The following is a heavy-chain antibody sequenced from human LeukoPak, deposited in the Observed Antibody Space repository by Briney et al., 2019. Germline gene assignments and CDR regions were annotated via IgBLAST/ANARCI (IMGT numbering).Heavy chain of an antibody. V-gene: IGHV5-51*01. CDR1: GYSLTSYW. D-gene: IGHD2-15*01. CDR2: IYPGESDT. J-gene: IGHJ4*02. CDR3: ARHRGVVVAATYIDY. Sequence: GESLKIPWKSPGYSLTSYWIGWVRQMPGKGLELMGIIYPGESDTRYSTSFQGQVTISADKSISTAYLQWSSLKASDTAMYYCARHRGVVVAATYIDYWGQGTLVTVSS.